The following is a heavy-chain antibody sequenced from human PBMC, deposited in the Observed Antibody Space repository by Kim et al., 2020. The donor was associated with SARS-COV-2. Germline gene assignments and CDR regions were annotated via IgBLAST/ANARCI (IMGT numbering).Heavy chain of an antibody. CDR3: AKKIGDDR. J-gene: IGHJ5*02. CDR2: GGTT. V-gene: IGHV3-23*01. Sequence: GGTTYNADSVKGRFTISRDNSKNTLYLQMNSLRAEDTAVYYCAKKIGDDRWGQGTLVTVSS.